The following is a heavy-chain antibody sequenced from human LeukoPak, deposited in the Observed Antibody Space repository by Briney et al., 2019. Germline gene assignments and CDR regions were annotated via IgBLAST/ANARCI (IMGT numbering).Heavy chain of an antibody. J-gene: IGHJ4*02. Sequence: SETLSLTCTVPGGSISSHYWSWIRQPPGKGLEWIGYIYYSGSTDYNPSLKSRVTISVDTSKNQFSLKLSSVTAADTAVYYCARGKSIAAGIYTLDYWGQGTLVTVSS. D-gene: IGHD6-13*01. CDR2: IYYSGST. CDR1: GGSISSHY. CDR3: ARGKSIAAGIYTLDY. V-gene: IGHV4-59*11.